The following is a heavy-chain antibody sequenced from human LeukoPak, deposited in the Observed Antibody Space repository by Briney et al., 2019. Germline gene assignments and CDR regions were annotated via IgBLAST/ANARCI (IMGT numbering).Heavy chain of an antibody. D-gene: IGHD6-13*01. CDR1: GVSISSGGYY. Sequence: SETLSLTCSVSGVSISSGGYYWTWIRQHPGKGLEWIGYIYYSGYTNYKTSLRSRVTISEDTSKNQFSLKLTSVTAADTATYYCARDPDSAAAGIFDYWGQGVPVTVSS. J-gene: IGHJ4*02. V-gene: IGHV4-31*03. CDR2: IYYSGYT. CDR3: ARDPDSAAAGIFDY.